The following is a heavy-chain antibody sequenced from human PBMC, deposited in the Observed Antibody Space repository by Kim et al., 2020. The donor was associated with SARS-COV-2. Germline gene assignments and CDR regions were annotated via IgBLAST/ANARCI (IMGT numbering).Heavy chain of an antibody. CDR3: ARAEGITIFGVVRDYYYYMDV. D-gene: IGHD3-3*01. Sequence: GGSLRLSCAASGFTFSSYSMNWVRQAPGKGLEWVSYISSSSSTIYYADSVKGRFTISRDNAKNSLYLQMNSLRDEDTAVYYCARAEGITIFGVVRDYYYYMDVWGKGTTVTVSS. CDR2: ISSSSSTI. V-gene: IGHV3-48*02. CDR1: GFTFSSYS. J-gene: IGHJ6*03.